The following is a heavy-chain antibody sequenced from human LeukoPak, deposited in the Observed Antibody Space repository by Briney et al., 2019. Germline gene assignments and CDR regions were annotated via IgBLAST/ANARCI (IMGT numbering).Heavy chain of an antibody. Sequence: SVKVSCKASGGTFSSFAVSWVRQAPGQGLEWMGGIIPLFDTTNYAQKFQGRVTISADKSTSTIYMEMSSLRSEDTAVYYCASGVAVAGTYYYYGMDVWGKGTTVTVS. J-gene: IGHJ6*04. CDR3: ASGVAVAGTYYYYGMDV. CDR2: IIPLFDTT. D-gene: IGHD6-19*01. V-gene: IGHV1-69*06. CDR1: GGTFSSFA.